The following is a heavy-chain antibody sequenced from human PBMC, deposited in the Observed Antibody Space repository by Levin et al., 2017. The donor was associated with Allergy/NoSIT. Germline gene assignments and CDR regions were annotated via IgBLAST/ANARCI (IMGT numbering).Heavy chain of an antibody. CDR2: IIPIFGTA. J-gene: IGHJ5*02. CDR3: ARGEGYCSSTSCTNWFDP. V-gene: IGHV1-69*13. D-gene: IGHD2-2*01. Sequence: GASVKVSCKASGGTFSSYAISWVRQAPGQGLEWMGGIIPIFGTANYAQKFQGRVTITADESTSTAYMELSSLRSEDTAVYYCARGEGYCSSTSCTNWFDPWGQGTLVTVSS. CDR1: GGTFSSYA.